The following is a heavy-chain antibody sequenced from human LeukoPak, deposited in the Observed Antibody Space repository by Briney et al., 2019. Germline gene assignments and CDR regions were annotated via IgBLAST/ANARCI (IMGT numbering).Heavy chain of an antibody. Sequence: ASVKVSCKASGYTFTSYDNNWVRQATGQGLEWMGWMNPNSGNTGYAQKFQGRVTMTRNTSISTAYMELSSLRSEDTAVYYCARGRDYGGNFDYWGQGTLVTVSS. V-gene: IGHV1-8*01. D-gene: IGHD4-23*01. CDR2: MNPNSGNT. J-gene: IGHJ4*02. CDR1: GYTFTSYD. CDR3: ARGRDYGGNFDY.